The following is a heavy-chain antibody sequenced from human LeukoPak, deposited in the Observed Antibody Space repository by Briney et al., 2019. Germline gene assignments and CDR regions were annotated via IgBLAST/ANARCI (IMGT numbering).Heavy chain of an antibody. V-gene: IGHV4-4*07. CDR1: GGSISSYY. D-gene: IGHD5-18*01. Sequence: SETLSLTCTVSGGSISSYYWSWIRQPAGKGLEWIGRIYTSGSTNYNPSLKSRVTMSVDTPKNQFSLKLSSVTAADTAVYYCARDVGRGYSYGYSAFDIWGQGTMVTVSS. CDR3: ARDVGRGYSYGYSAFDI. CDR2: IYTSGST. J-gene: IGHJ3*02.